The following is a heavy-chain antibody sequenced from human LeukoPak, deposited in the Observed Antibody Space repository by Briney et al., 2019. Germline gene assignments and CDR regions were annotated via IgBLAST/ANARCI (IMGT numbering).Heavy chain of an antibody. CDR2: IRQDGSAK. CDR1: GFTFSSYW. V-gene: IGHV3-7*01. CDR3: ARVQQGTPSYYDFWSGYLGTIDY. Sequence: PGGSLRLSCAASGFTFSSYWMSWVRQAPGKGLEWVANIRQDGSAKYYVDSVKGRFTISRDNAKNSLYLQMNSLRAEDTAVYYCARVQQGTPSYYDFWSGYLGTIDYWGQGTLVTVSS. D-gene: IGHD3-3*01. J-gene: IGHJ4*02.